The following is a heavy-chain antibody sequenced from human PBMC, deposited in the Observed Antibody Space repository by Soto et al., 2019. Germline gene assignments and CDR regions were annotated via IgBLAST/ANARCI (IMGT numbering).Heavy chain of an antibody. Sequence: GGSLRLSCVASGFTFSSYAMSWVRQAPGKGLEWVSAISGSGDSTYYADSVKGRFTISRDNSKNTLYLQMNSLRAEDTAVYYCAKNGPRGGVFTYFDCWGQGTLVTVSS. V-gene: IGHV3-23*01. CDR2: ISGSGDST. J-gene: IGHJ4*02. CDR3: AKNGPRGGVFTYFDC. D-gene: IGHD3-10*01. CDR1: GFTFSSYA.